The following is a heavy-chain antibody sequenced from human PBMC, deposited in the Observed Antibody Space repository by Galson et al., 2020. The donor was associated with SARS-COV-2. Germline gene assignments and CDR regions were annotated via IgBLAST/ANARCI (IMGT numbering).Heavy chain of an antibody. J-gene: IGHJ4*02. CDR3: ARSSYDIWSGSSLYYFDF. Sequence: SETLSLTCSVSGGSISSGDYYWAWIRQPPGKGLEWVANIYYRGITYYNPSLKSRVSISLDTSKNHVSLKLSSVTAADTAVYFCARSSYDIWSGSSLYYFDFWGQGTLVTVSS. CDR1: GGSISSGDYY. V-gene: IGHV4-39*07. D-gene: IGHD3-3*01. CDR2: IYYRGIT.